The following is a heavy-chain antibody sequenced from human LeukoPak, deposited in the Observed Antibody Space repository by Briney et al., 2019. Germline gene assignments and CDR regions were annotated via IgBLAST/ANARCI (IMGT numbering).Heavy chain of an antibody. CDR1: GFTFSSYG. CDR2: IWYDGSNK. CDR3: ARGSGSYFIDY. D-gene: IGHD3-10*01. Sequence: GRSLRLSCAASGFTFSSYGMHWVRQAPGKGLEWVAVIWYDGSNKYYADSVKGRFTISRDNSKNTLYPQMNSLRAEDTAVYYCARGSGSYFIDYWGQGTLVTVSS. V-gene: IGHV3-33*01. J-gene: IGHJ4*02.